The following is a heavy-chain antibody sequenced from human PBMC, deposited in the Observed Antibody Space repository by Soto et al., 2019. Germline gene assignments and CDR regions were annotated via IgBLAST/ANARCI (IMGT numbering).Heavy chain of an antibody. Sequence: GASVKVSCKASGYTFTGYYMHWVRQAPGQGLEWMGWINPNSGGTNYAQKFQGWVTMTRDTSISTAYMELSRLRSDDTAVYYCARVFEDCSGGSCYYDYYYGMDVWGQGTTVTVSS. CDR1: GYTFTGYY. CDR3: ARVFEDCSGGSCYYDYYYGMDV. J-gene: IGHJ6*02. CDR2: INPNSGGT. D-gene: IGHD2-15*01. V-gene: IGHV1-2*04.